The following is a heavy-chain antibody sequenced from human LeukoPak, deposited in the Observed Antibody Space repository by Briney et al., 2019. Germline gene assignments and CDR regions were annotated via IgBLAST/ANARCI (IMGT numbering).Heavy chain of an antibody. CDR2: IWFDGSNK. V-gene: IGHV3-33*01. D-gene: IGHD3-10*01. CDR1: GFTFSVYG. J-gene: IGHJ4*02. CDR3: ARDVSPYGSGSYFDY. Sequence: GRSLRLSWAAAGFTFSVYGMHWVRQAPGKVMEWVAVIWFDGSNKYYEDSVKGRFTISRDNSKNTLYLQMNSLRADDTAVYYCARDVSPYGSGSYFDYWGQGTLVTVSS.